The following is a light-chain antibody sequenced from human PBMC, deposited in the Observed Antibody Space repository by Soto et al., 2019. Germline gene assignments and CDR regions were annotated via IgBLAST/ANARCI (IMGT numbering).Light chain of an antibody. CDR1: SGSVSTRYY. J-gene: IGLJ3*02. CDR3: VLYMGSGIWV. V-gene: IGLV8-61*01. CDR2: STS. Sequence: QTVVTQEPSFSVSPGGTVTLTCGVSSGSVSTRYYPSWYQQTPGQAPRTLIYSTSTRSSGVPDRFSGSIVGNKAALTISGAQADDESDYYCVLYMGSGIWVFGGGTKLT.